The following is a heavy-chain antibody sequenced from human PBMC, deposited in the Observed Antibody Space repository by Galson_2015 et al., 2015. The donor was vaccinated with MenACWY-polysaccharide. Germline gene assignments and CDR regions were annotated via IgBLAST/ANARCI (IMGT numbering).Heavy chain of an antibody. CDR3: TRIIALNHTLSDS. V-gene: IGHV1-8*01. CDR2: MNPNSGNT. CDR1: GYNFSSYD. Sequence: SVKVSCKASGYNFSSYDINWVRQASGRGLEWMGWMNPNSGNTGYAQKFQGRVAMTRDTATSTAYMVLRMLRYDDTAVYYCTRIIALNHTLSDSWGQATLI. J-gene: IGHJ5*01. D-gene: IGHD2-21*01.